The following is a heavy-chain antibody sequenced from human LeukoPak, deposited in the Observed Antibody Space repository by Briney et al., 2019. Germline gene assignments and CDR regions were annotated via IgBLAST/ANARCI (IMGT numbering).Heavy chain of an antibody. CDR3: AKDRDGYGPYYFDH. V-gene: IGHV3-23*01. D-gene: IGHD5-18*01. J-gene: IGHJ4*02. Sequence: GGSLRLTCAASGFTFSSYAMTWVRQAPGKGLEWVSGISGSGVYTSYADSVKGRFTISRDNSKNTVYLQMNSLRAEDTALYYCAKDRDGYGPYYFDHWGQGTLVTVSS. CDR2: ISGSGVYT. CDR1: GFTFSSYA.